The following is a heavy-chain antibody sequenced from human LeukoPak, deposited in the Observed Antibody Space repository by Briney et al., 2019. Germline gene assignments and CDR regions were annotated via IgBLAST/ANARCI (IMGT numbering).Heavy chain of an antibody. V-gene: IGHV3-30*18. D-gene: IGHD1-1*01. CDR2: ISYDGSVK. Sequence: GGSLRLSCAASGFTFSSYGMDWVRQAPGKGLEWVAVISYDGSVKAYADSVKGRFTLSRDNSKNTLYLQMNSLRTEDTAVYYCAKGTSRAGGFDYPGQGNLVNV. CDR3: AKGTSRAGGFDY. CDR1: GFTFSSYG. J-gene: IGHJ4*02.